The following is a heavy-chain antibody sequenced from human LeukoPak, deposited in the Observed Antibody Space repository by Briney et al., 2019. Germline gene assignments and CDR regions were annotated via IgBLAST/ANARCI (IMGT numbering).Heavy chain of an antibody. V-gene: IGHV3-23*01. Sequence: GGSLRLSCAASGFTFSTYAMSWVRQAPGKGLEWVSVISGSGSSTYYADSVKGRFTISRDNAKNSLYLQMNSLRAEDTAVYYCARELEMATIGIDYWGQGTLVTVSS. CDR2: ISGSGSST. D-gene: IGHD5-24*01. CDR1: GFTFSTYA. CDR3: ARELEMATIGIDY. J-gene: IGHJ4*02.